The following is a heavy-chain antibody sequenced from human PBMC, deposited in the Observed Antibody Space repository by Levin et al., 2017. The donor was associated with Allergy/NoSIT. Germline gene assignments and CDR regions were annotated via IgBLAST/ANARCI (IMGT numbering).Heavy chain of an antibody. D-gene: IGHD6-13*01. V-gene: IGHV1-58*01. J-gene: IGHJ3*02. CDR2: IVVGSGNT. CDR3: AAAPYSSTSPWPVGAFDI. CDR1: GFTFTSSA. Sequence: ASVKVSCKASGFTFTSSAVQWVRQARGQRLEWIGWIVVGSGNTNYAQKFQERVTITRDMSTSTAYMELSSLRSEDTAVYYWAAAPYSSTSPWPVGAFDIWGQGTMVTVSS.